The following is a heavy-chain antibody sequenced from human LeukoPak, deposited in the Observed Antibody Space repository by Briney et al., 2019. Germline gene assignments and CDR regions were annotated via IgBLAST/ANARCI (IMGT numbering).Heavy chain of an antibody. CDR2: INHSGST. J-gene: IGHJ6*03. Sequence: PSETLSLTCAVYGGSFSGYYWSWLRQPPGKGLEWIEEINHSGSTNYNPSLKSRVTISVDTSKNQFSLKLSSVTAADTAVYYCARGSPLYYMDVWGKGTTVTVSS. CDR1: GGSFSGYY. CDR3: ARGSPLYYMDV. V-gene: IGHV4-34*01.